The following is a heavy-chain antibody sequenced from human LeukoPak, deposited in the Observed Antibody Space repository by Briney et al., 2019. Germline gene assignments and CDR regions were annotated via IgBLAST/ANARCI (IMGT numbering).Heavy chain of an antibody. D-gene: IGHD2/OR15-2a*01. V-gene: IGHV3-74*01. CDR1: GFTFSSYW. Sequence: GGSLRLSCAASGFTFSSYWMHWVRQAPGKGLVWVSRINSDGSSTSYADSVKGRFTISRDNSKNTLFLQMNYLRAEDTAVYYCARSPTFRGWFDPWGQGTLVTVSS. J-gene: IGHJ5*02. CDR3: ARSPTFRGWFDP. CDR2: INSDGSST.